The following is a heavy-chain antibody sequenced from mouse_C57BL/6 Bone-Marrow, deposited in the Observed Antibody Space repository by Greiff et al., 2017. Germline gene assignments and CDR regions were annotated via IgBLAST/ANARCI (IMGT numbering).Heavy chain of an antibody. Sequence: VQLQQSGAELARPGASVKLSCKASGYTFTSYGISWVKQRTGQGLEWIGEIYPRSGNTYYNEKFKGKATLTADKSSSTAYMELRSLTSEDSAVYFCARSRYYGSKGYFDYWGQGTTLTVSS. CDR1: GYTFTSYG. CDR2: IYPRSGNT. J-gene: IGHJ2*01. D-gene: IGHD1-1*01. CDR3: ARSRYYGSKGYFDY. V-gene: IGHV1-81*01.